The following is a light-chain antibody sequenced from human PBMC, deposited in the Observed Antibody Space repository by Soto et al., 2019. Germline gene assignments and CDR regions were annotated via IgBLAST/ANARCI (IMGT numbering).Light chain of an antibody. CDR1: SSNIGSNY. V-gene: IGLV1-47*02. Sequence: QSVLTQPPSASGTPGQRVTISCSGSSSNIGSNYVYWYQQLPGAAPKLLIYSNNQRPSGVPDRFSGSKSGTSASLAISGLRSVDEADYCCAAWDDSLSGVVFGGGTKLTVL. J-gene: IGLJ2*01. CDR2: SNN. CDR3: AAWDDSLSGVV.